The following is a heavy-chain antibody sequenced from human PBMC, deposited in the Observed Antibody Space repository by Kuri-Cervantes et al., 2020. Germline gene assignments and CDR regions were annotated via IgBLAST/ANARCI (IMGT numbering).Heavy chain of an antibody. V-gene: IGHV4-61*01. CDR1: GYSISSGYY. D-gene: IGHD3-10*01. CDR3: ARGVSFDL. Sequence: SQTLSLTCAVSGYSISSGYYWGWIRQPPGKGLEWIGYVHYTGTTTYNPSLKRRVTMSLDTSKNQFSLDMNSVTAADTAVYYCARGVSFDLWGQGTLVTVSS. CDR2: VHYTGTT. J-gene: IGHJ4*02.